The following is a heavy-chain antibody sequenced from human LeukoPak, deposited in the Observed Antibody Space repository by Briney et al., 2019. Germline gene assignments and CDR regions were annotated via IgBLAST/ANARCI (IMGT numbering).Heavy chain of an antibody. CDR2: INHSGST. CDR1: GGSFSGYY. V-gene: IGHV4-34*01. J-gene: IGHJ4*02. D-gene: IGHD3-22*01. CDR3: ARGGPRYYYDSSGYYLDY. Sequence: SETLSLTCAVYGGSFSGYYWSWIRQPPGKGLEWIGEINHSGSTNYNPSLKSRVTISVDTSMNQFSLKLSSVTAADTAVYYCARGGPRYYYDSSGYYLDYWGRGTLVTVSS.